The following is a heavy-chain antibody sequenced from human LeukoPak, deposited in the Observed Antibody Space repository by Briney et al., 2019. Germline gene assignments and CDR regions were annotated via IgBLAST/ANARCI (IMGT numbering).Heavy chain of an antibody. CDR2: IYYSGST. Sequence: SETLSLTCTVSGGSISSYYWSWIRQPPGKGLEWIGYIYYSGSTNYNPSLKSRVTISVDTSKNQFSLKLSSVSAADTAVYYCARSTPSPYYYGSGQGFDPWGQGTLVTVSS. V-gene: IGHV4-59*01. D-gene: IGHD3-10*01. CDR3: ARSTPSPYYYGSGQGFDP. CDR1: GGSISSYY. J-gene: IGHJ5*02.